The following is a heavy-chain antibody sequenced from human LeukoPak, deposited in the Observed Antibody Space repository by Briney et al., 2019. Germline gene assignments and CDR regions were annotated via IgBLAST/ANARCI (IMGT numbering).Heavy chain of an antibody. CDR1: GFSFSDYE. J-gene: IGHJ4*02. CDR2: ISNSGDIR. Sequence: GGSLRLSCEVSGFSFSDYEMAWVRQAPGMGLEWISYISNSGDIRRYADAVKGRFAISRDNAKNSVSLQMNSLRADDTGLYFCAGGPQYSGSYGDWGQGTLVTVSS. D-gene: IGHD1-26*01. V-gene: IGHV3-48*03. CDR3: AGGPQYSGSYGD.